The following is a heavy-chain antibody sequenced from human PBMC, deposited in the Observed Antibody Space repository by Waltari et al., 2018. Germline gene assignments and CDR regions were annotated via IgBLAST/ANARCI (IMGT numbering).Heavy chain of an antibody. D-gene: IGHD6-13*01. J-gene: IGHJ4*02. Sequence: QLHLQQSGPGLVTPSETLSLPCAVSGGSITSNYWSWISQPPGKGLEWIGRISGGAGSNNNKETLQSRGTISKDTYKMQFALELRCVTAAHTAVYHCASGEEGYSGYSYDKDNRGKRVLFTVSS. CDR2: ISGGAGSN. CDR3: ASGEEGYSGYSYDKDN. V-gene: IGHV4-59*12. CDR1: GGSITSNY.